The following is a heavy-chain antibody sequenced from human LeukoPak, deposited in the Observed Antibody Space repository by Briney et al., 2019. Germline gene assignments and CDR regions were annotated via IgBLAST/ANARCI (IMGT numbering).Heavy chain of an antibody. Sequence: GESLKISCKGSGYSFTSYWIGWVRQMPGKGLEWMGRIDPSDSYTNYSPSFQGHVNISADKSISTAYLQWSSLKASDTAMYYCARDAAAGYDYWGQGTLVTVSS. J-gene: IGHJ4*02. CDR1: GYSFTSYW. CDR3: ARDAAAGYDY. D-gene: IGHD6-13*01. V-gene: IGHV5-10-1*01. CDR2: IDPSDSYT.